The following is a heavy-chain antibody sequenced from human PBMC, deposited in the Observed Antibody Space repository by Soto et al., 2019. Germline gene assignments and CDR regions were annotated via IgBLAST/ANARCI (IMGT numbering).Heavy chain of an antibody. Sequence: QVQLVQAGAEVKKPGASVKVSCKASGYTFTSYGLSWVRQAPGQGLAWMGWINPYNGNTKDTQKLQGRVTMTTDTSTSTAYMELRSLRSDDTAVYYCARAYCYSTRCFLPDYWGQGALGPVSS. D-gene: IGHD2-2*01. CDR2: INPYNGNT. J-gene: IGHJ4*02. V-gene: IGHV1-18*01. CDR3: ARAYCYSTRCFLPDY. CDR1: GYTFTSYG.